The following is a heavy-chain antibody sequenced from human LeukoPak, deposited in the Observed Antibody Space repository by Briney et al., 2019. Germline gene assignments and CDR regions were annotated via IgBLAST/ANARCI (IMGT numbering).Heavy chain of an antibody. D-gene: IGHD7-27*01. Sequence: SETLSLTCIVSGDSITSNNYYWGWIRQPPGKGLEWISFFYHSGSTFYNPSFKSRVTTSVDTSKNQFSLKLSSVTAADTAVYYCASRKLGNDYWGQGTLVTVSS. J-gene: IGHJ4*02. V-gene: IGHV4-39*07. CDR1: GDSITSNNYY. CDR2: FYHSGST. CDR3: ASRKLGNDY.